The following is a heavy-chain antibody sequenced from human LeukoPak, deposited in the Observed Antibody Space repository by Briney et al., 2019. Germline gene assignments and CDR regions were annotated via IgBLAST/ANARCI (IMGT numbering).Heavy chain of an antibody. V-gene: IGHV3-66*01. Sequence: PGGSLRLSCAASGFTVTTNYMTWVRQAPGKGLEWVSIIYSGGYTDYADSVKGRFTISRDNSKNTLYLQMNSLRAEDTAVYYCARDQAGYFDYWGQGTLVTVSS. J-gene: IGHJ4*02. CDR3: ARDQAGYFDY. D-gene: IGHD6-13*01. CDR1: GFTVTTNY. CDR2: IYSGGYT.